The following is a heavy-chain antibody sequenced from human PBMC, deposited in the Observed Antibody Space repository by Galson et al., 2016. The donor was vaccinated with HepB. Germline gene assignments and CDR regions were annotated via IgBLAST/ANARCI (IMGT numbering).Heavy chain of an antibody. CDR3: RDGIDV. V-gene: IGHV3-15*01. CDR1: GFTFSNAW. Sequence: SLRLSCAASGFTFSNAWMSWVRQAPGKGLEWVGRIKSKTDGGKTDYAAPVKGRFSISRDDSKNTLYLQMNSLKTEDTAVYYCRDGIDVWGQGTTVTVSS. CDR2: IKSKTDGGKT. J-gene: IGHJ6*02.